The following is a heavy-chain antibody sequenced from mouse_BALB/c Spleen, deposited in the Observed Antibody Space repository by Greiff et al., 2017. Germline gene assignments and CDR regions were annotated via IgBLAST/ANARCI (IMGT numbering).Heavy chain of an antibody. CDR3: ARDSIYYGSSYYAMDY. D-gene: IGHD1-1*01. CDR1: GFTFSSYG. CDR2: INRNGGST. V-gene: IGHV5-6-3*01. Sequence: EVKLVESGGGLVQPGGSLKLSCAASGFTFSSYGMSWVRLTPDKRLELVATINRNGGSTYYPDSVKGRFTISRDNAKNTLYLQMSSLKSEDTAMYYCARDSIYYGSSYYAMDYWGQGTSVTVSS. J-gene: IGHJ4*01.